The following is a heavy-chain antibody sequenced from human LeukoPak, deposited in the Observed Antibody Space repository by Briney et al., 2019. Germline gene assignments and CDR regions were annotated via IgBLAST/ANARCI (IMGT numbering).Heavy chain of an antibody. D-gene: IGHD5-12*01. CDR3: ARGGHKLDIEATRYYYGVDD. CDR1: GFILSDYW. J-gene: IGHJ6*02. CDR2: IESDGSRT. V-gene: IGHV3-74*03. Sequence: GGSLRLSCAASGFILSDYWMHWVRQGPGGGLVHVSRIESDGSRTTYADSVKGRFTVSRDDAKNTMYLQMNSLRAEDTAVYYCARGGHKLDIEATRYYYGVDDWGQGTTVTVSS.